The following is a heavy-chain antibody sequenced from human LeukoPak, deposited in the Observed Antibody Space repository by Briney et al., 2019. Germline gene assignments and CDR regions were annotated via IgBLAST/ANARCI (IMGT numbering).Heavy chain of an antibody. D-gene: IGHD3-10*01. CDR2: FYTSGST. V-gene: IGHV4-4*07. CDR1: GGSISSYY. CDR3: ARGFLGDYFGSGSYYVFDY. Sequence: SETLSLTCTVSGGSISSYYWSRIRQPAGKGLEWIGRFYTSGSTKYNPSLKSRVTMSEDTSKNQFSLKLSSVTAADTAVYYCARGFLGDYFGSGSYYVFDYWGQGTLVTVSS. J-gene: IGHJ4*02.